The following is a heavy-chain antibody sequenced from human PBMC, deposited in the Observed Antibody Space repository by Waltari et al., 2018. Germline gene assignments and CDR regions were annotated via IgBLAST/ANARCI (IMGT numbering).Heavy chain of an antibody. CDR2: IYTSGST. D-gene: IGHD3-10*01. CDR3: ARETIWYGSGSQLFDY. Sequence: QVQLQESGPGLVKPSETLSLTCTVSGGSISSYYWSWIRQPAGKGLEWIGRIYTSGSTNYNPSLKSRVTMSVDTSKNQFSLKLSSVTAADTAVYYCARETIWYGSGSQLFDYWGQGTLVTVSS. CDR1: GGSISSYY. J-gene: IGHJ4*02. V-gene: IGHV4-4*07.